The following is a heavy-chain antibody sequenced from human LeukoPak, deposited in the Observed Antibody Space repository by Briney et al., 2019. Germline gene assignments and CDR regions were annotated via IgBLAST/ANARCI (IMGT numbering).Heavy chain of an antibody. J-gene: IGHJ4*02. CDR2: ISGSGGST. CDR1: GFTFSSYA. Sequence: GGSLRLSCAASGFTFSSYAMSWVRQAPGKGLEWVSAISGSGGSTYYADSVKGRFTISRDNSKNTPYLQMNSLRAEDTAVYYCAKDSGYYYDSSASGYWGQGTLVTVSS. V-gene: IGHV3-23*01. CDR3: AKDSGYYYDSSASGY. D-gene: IGHD3-22*01.